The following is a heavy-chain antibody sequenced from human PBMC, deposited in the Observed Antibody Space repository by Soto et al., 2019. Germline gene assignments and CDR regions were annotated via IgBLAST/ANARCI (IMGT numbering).Heavy chain of an antibody. CDR1: GFAFSSYW. Sequence: GGSLRLSCAASGFAFSSYWMHWVRQAPGKGLVWVSRINSDGSSTTYADSVKGRFTISRDNAKNTLYLQMNGLRAEDTAVYYCVRLVIAYYYLDVWGKGITVTVSS. CDR2: INSDGSST. CDR3: VRLVIAYYYLDV. D-gene: IGHD3-22*01. J-gene: IGHJ6*03. V-gene: IGHV3-74*01.